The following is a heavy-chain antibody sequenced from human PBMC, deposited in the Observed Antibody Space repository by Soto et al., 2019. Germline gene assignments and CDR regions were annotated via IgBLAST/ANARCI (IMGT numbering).Heavy chain of an antibody. CDR2: VNGDGTTT. J-gene: IGHJ6*02. D-gene: IGHD7-27*01. V-gene: IGHV3-74*01. CDR1: GFTFNSYW. CDR3: ARGLTGHSAVDV. Sequence: EVQLVESGGGLVQPGGSLRLSCAASGFTFNSYWMHWVRQAPGKGLVWVSRVNGDGTTTNYADSVKGRFAIYRDNAKNTLYLQLDSLRDDGTAVYFCARGLTGHSAVDVWGPGTKVRVSS.